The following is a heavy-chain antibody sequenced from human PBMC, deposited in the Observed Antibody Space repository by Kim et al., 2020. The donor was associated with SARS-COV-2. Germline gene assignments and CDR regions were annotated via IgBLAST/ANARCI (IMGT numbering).Heavy chain of an antibody. D-gene: IGHD1-26*01. CDR1: GGSISRYY. Sequence: SETLSLTCTVSGGSISRYYWSWIRQPPGKGLEWIGYIYYIGSTNYNPSLKSLVTISVDTSKNQFSLKLSSVTAADTAVYYCARGTIVGATPYYFDYWGQGTLVTVSA. J-gene: IGHJ4*02. CDR3: ARGTIVGATPYYFDY. V-gene: IGHV4-59*01. CDR2: IYYIGST.